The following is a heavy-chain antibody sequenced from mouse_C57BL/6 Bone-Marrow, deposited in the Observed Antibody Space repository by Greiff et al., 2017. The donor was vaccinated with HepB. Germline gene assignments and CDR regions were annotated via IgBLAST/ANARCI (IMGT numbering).Heavy chain of an antibody. D-gene: IGHD1-1*01. CDR3: ARRGYYCSSYTSYWYFDV. V-gene: IGHV1-53*01. Sequence: QVQLQQSGTELVKPGASVKLSCKASGYTFTSYWMHWVKQRPGQGLEWIGNINPSNGGTNYNEKFKSKATLTVDKSSSTAYMQLSSLTSEDSAVYYCARRGYYCSSYTSYWYFDVWGTGTTVTVSS. CDR1: GYTFTSYW. J-gene: IGHJ1*03. CDR2: INPSNGGT.